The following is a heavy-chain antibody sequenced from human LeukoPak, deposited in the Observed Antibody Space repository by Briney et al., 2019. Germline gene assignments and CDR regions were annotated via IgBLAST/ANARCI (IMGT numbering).Heavy chain of an antibody. J-gene: IGHJ3*02. CDR2: INSDGSST. CDR3: ARGGLYCSSTSCSDAFDI. Sequence: GGSLRLSCAASGFTFSSYWMHWVRQAPGKGLVWVSRINSDGSSTSYADSVKGRFTTSRDNAKNTLYLQMNSLRAEDTAVYYCARGGLYCSSTSCSDAFDIWGQGTMVTVSS. V-gene: IGHV3-74*01. D-gene: IGHD2-2*01. CDR1: GFTFSSYW.